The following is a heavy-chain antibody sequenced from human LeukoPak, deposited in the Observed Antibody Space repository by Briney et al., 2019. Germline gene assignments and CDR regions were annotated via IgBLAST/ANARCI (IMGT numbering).Heavy chain of an antibody. V-gene: IGHV3-30*02. Sequence: GGSLRLSCTASGFTFSSYGMHWVRQAPGKGLEWVAFIRYDGSNKYYADSVKGRFTISRDNSKNTLYLQMNSLRAEDTAVYYCARSPRDAFDIWGQGTMVTVSS. CDR3: ARSPRDAFDI. CDR2: IRYDGSNK. J-gene: IGHJ3*02. CDR1: GFTFSSYG.